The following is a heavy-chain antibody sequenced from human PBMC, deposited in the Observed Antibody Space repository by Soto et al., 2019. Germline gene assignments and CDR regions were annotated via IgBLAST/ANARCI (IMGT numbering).Heavy chain of an antibody. CDR2: TNGNLGTG. J-gene: IGHJ4*02. V-gene: IGHV1-69*16. CDR1: GGTFSSYP. Sequence: QVQLVQSGAEVKKPGSSVKVSCKASGGTFSSYPISWVRQAPGQGLEWMGGTNGNLGTGNYAQKFQGRLTITTDQSTTTAYMELSSLRPEDTAVYYCARRGIHGYSRYFDNWGQGTLVTVSS. D-gene: IGHD4-17*01. CDR3: ARRGIHGYSRYFDN.